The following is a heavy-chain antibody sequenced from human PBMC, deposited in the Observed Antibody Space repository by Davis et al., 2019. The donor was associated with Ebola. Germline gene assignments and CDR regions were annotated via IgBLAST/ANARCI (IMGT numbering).Heavy chain of an antibody. D-gene: IGHD1-26*01. J-gene: IGHJ4*02. CDR3: SRAVGALGY. CDR2: ISSSSSII. V-gene: IGHV3-48*02. Sequence: GESLKISCAASGFIFSSYAMNWVRQAPGKGLEWVSYISSSSSIIYYADSVKGRFTISRDNAQNSLYLQMNSLRDEDTAVYYCSRAVGALGYWGQGTRVTVSS. CDR1: GFIFSSYA.